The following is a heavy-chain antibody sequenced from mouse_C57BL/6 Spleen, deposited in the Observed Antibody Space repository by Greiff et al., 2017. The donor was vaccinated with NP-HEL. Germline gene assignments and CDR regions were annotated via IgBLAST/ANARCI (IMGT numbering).Heavy chain of an antibody. V-gene: IGHV1-82*01. CDR2: IYPGDGDT. CDR1: GYAFSSSW. Sequence: VQLQQSGPELVKPGASVKISCKASGYAFSSSWMNWVKQRPGKGLEWIGRIYPGDGDTNYNGKFKGKATLTADKSSSTAYMQLSSLTSEESAVYFCARLGDYVGGYYYAMDYWGQGTSVTVSS. CDR3: ARLGDYVGGYYYAMDY. J-gene: IGHJ4*01. D-gene: IGHD2-13*01.